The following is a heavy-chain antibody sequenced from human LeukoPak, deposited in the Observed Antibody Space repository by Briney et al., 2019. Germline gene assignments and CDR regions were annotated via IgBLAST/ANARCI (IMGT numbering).Heavy chain of an antibody. J-gene: IGHJ4*02. CDR2: INPNSGGT. D-gene: IGHD3-3*01. V-gene: IGHV1-2*02. Sequence: GASVKVSCKASGYTFTGYYMHWVRQAPGQGLEWMGWINPNSGGTNYAQKFQGRVTITRDTSISTAYMELSRLRSDDTAVYYCAREVERITIFGVVPPFDYWGQGTLVTVSS. CDR1: GYTFTGYY. CDR3: AREVERITIFGVVPPFDY.